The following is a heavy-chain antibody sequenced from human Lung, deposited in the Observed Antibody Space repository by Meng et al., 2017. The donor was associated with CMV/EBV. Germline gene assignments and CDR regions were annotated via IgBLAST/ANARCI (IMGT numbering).Heavy chain of an antibody. J-gene: IGHJ4*02. CDR1: GGSINSVCYY. D-gene: IGHD2-2*01. Sequence: SXTLSLXCTVSGGSINSVCYYWTWIRDRPGKGLEWIGYISYSGGTNYNPSLQRRVTISVDTSENQLSLMLSPMTAADTAMYYCARSVGCSSTSCYTDTSSWCPDYWXQGTXVTVSS. CDR3: ARSVGCSSTSCYTDTSSWCPDY. V-gene: IGHV4-31*03. CDR2: ISYSGGT.